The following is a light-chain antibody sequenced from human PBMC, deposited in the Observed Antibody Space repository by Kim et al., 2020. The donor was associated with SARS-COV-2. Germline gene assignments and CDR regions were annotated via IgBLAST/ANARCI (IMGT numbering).Light chain of an antibody. CDR3: QQSYSTPLT. J-gene: IGKJ4*01. Sequence: DIQMTQSPSSLSASVGDRVTITCRASQSISSYLNWYQQKPGKAPKLLIYLASSLQSGVPSRFSGSGSGTDFTLTISSLQPEDFATYYCQQSYSTPLTFGGGTKVDIK. V-gene: IGKV1-39*01. CDR2: LAS. CDR1: QSISSY.